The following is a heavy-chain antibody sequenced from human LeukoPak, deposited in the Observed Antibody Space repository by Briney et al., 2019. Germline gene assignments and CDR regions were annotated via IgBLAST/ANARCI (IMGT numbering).Heavy chain of an antibody. CDR2: LYTSGGT. CDR3: ARSGSYANDAFHI. J-gene: IGHJ3*02. Sequence: SETLSLTCTVSGGSISSYHWSWIRQPAGKGLEWIGRLYTSGGTNYNPSLKSRVSMSVDTSKSQLSLELNSVTAADTAVYYRARSGSYANDAFHIWGQGTMVTVSS. V-gene: IGHV4-4*07. CDR1: GGSISSYH. D-gene: IGHD1-26*01.